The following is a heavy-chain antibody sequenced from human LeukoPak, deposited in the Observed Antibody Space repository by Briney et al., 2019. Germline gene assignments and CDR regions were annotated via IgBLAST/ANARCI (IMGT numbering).Heavy chain of an antibody. CDR2: IYSDGDT. CDR3: AKDRVATIRPDAFDI. J-gene: IGHJ3*02. V-gene: IGHV3-53*01. CDR1: GFSVSSNY. D-gene: IGHD5-12*01. Sequence: PGGSLRLSCAASGFSVSSNYMSWVRQAPGKGLEWVSVIYSDGDTYYADSVKGRFTISRDNSKNTLYLQMNSLRAEDTAVYYCAKDRVATIRPDAFDIWGQGTMVTVSS.